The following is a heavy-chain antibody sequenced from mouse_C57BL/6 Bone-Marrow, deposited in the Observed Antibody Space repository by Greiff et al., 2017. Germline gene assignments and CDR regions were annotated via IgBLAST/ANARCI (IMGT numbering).Heavy chain of an antibody. Sequence: VQLQQSGAELVRPGASVKLSCTASGFNIKDDYMHWVKQRPEQGLEWIGWIDPENGDTEYASKFQGKATITADTSSNKAYLQLISLTSEDTAVYYCIYDYAGDFNYWGQGTTLTVSS. CDR1: GFNIKDDY. J-gene: IGHJ2*01. D-gene: IGHD2-4*01. CDR2: IDPENGDT. V-gene: IGHV14-4*01. CDR3: IYDYAGDFNY.